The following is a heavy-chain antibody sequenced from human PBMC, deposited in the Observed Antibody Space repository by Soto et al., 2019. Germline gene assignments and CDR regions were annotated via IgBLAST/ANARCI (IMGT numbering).Heavy chain of an antibody. CDR2: IYNSGTT. V-gene: IGHV4-30-4*01. D-gene: IGHD7-27*01. CDR1: GGSISSGGYF. J-gene: IGHJ4*02. CDR3: TRGPSGDKVDY. Sequence: QVQLQESGPGLVKPSQTLSLTCTVSGGSISSGGYFWSWIRQPPGKGLEWIGHIYNSGTTYNNPSLESRVTMSVDTSMNQFSLKLSSVTAADTAVYYCTRGPSGDKVDYWGQGALVTVSS.